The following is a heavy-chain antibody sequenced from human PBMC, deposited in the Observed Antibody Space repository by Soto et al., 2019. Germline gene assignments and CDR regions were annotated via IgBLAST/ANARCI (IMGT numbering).Heavy chain of an antibody. CDR1: GFTFSSSA. V-gene: IGHV3-23*01. CDR2: VSANGQGI. Sequence: GGSLRLSCAASGFTFSSSAISWVRQAPGKGLEWVSAVSANGQGIYYADSVRGRFTISRDNSKNTVFLHMDSLSAEDTAVYYCAKDRHYPRDYFHYWGQGTLVTAPQ. J-gene: IGHJ4*02. CDR3: AKDRHYPRDYFHY. D-gene: IGHD3-10*01.